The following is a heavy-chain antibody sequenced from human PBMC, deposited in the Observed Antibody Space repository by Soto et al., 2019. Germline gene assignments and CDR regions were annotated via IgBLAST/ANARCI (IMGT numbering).Heavy chain of an antibody. CDR3: AKGGSYSSSSYFDY. CDR1: GFTFNKDW. J-gene: IGHJ4*02. D-gene: IGHD6-6*01. Sequence: GGSLRLSCAASGFTFNKDWMSWVGQAPGKGLEWVSAISGSGGSTYYADSVKGRFTISRDNSKNPLYLQMNSLRAEDTAVYYCAKGGSYSSSSYFDYWGQGTLVTVSS. CDR2: ISGSGGST. V-gene: IGHV3-23*01.